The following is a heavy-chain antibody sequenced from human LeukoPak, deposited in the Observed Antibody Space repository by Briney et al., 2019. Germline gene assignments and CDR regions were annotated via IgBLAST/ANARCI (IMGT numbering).Heavy chain of an antibody. CDR1: GGSISSYY. CDR3: ARHLYIAAAQLDAFDI. CDR2: IYNSGST. J-gene: IGHJ3*02. D-gene: IGHD6-13*01. V-gene: IGHV4-59*08. Sequence: PSETLSLTCTVSGGSISSYYWSWIRQPPGKGLEWIWYIYNSGSTNYNPSLKSRVTISVDTSKNQFSLKLSSVTAAETAVYYCARHLYIAAAQLDAFDIWGQGTMVTVSS.